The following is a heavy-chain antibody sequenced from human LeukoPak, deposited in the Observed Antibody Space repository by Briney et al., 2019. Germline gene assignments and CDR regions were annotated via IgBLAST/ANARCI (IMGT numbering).Heavy chain of an antibody. Sequence: GGSLRLSCAASGFTVSSNYISWVRQAPGKGLEWVSAIYTGGSTYYAGSVKGRFTISRDNSKNTLYLQMNSLRAEDTAVYYCARNLYYYDSSGYYYYWGQGTLVTVSS. V-gene: IGHV3-66*01. CDR2: IYTGGST. CDR3: ARNLYYYDSSGYYYY. J-gene: IGHJ4*02. D-gene: IGHD3-22*01. CDR1: GFTVSSNY.